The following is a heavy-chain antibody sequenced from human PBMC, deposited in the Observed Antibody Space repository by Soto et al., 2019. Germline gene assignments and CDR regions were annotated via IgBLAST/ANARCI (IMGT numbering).Heavy chain of an antibody. J-gene: IGHJ4*02. CDR3: AKERDIVVVVAPLDY. D-gene: IGHD2-15*01. V-gene: IGHV3-30*18. CDR2: ISYDGSNK. CDR1: GFTFSSYG. Sequence: QVQLVESGGGVVQPGRSLRLSCAASGFTFSSYGMHWVRQAPGKGLEWVAVISYDGSNKYYADSVKGRFTISRDNSKNTLYLQMNSLRAEDTAVYYWAKERDIVVVVAPLDYWGQGTLVTVSS.